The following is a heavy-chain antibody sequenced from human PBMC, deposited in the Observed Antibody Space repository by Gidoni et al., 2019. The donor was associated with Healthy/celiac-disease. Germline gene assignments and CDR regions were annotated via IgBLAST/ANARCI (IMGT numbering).Heavy chain of an antibody. J-gene: IGHJ6*03. V-gene: IGHV1-69*06. CDR3: ARDLDRFLEWSLPPYYYYYMDV. Sequence: QVQLVQSGAEVKKPGSSVKVSCKASGGTFSSYAISWVRQAPGQGLEWMGGIIPIFGTANYAQKFQGRVTITADKSTSTAYMELSSLRSEDTAVYYCARDLDRFLEWSLPPYYYYYMDVWGKGTTVTVSS. CDR2: IIPIFGTA. CDR1: GGTFSSYA. D-gene: IGHD3-3*01.